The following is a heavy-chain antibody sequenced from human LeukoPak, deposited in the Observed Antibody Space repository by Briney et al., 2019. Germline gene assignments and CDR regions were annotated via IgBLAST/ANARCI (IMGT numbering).Heavy chain of an antibody. V-gene: IGHV3-23*01. CDR2: ISGSGGST. J-gene: IGHJ6*02. CDR3: ARVPTLGDYYYGMDV. D-gene: IGHD4-17*01. CDR1: GFTFSSYA. Sequence: GGSLRLSCAASGFTFSSYAMSWVRQAPGKGLEWVSAISGSGGSTYYADSVKGRFTISRDNSKNTLYLQMNSLRAGDTAVYYCARVPTLGDYYYGMDVWGQGTTVTVSS.